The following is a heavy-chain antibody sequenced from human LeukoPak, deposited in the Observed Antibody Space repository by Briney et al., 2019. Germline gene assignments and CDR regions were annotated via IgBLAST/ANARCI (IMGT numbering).Heavy chain of an antibody. D-gene: IGHD3-16*02. CDR1: GFTFSSYG. J-gene: IGHJ4*02. CDR3: AIITFGGVIVQPFDY. V-gene: IGHV3-21*01. Sequence: PGGSLRLSCAASGFTFSSYGMHWVRQAPGKGLEWVSSISSSSSYIYYADSVKGRFTISRDNAKNSLYLQMNSLRAEDTAVYYCAIITFGGVIVQPFDYWGQGTLVTVSS. CDR2: ISSSSSYI.